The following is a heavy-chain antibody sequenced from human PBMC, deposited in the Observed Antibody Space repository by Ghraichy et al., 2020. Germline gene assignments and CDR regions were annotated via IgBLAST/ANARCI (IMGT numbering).Heavy chain of an antibody. D-gene: IGHD2-15*01. J-gene: IGHJ4*02. CDR2: INHSGST. Sequence: SETLSLTCAVYGGSFSGYYWSWIRQPPGKGLEWIGEINHSGSTNYNPSLKSRVTISVDTSKNQFSLKLSSVTAADTAVYYCARGHGYCSGGSCYLTDFDYWGQGTLVTVSS. V-gene: IGHV4-34*01. CDR3: ARGHGYCSGGSCYLTDFDY. CDR1: GGSFSGYY.